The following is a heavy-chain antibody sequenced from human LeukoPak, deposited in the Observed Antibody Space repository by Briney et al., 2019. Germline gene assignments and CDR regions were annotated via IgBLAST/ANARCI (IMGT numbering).Heavy chain of an antibody. CDR1: GFTFSSYA. D-gene: IGHD2-2*01. J-gene: IGHJ4*02. Sequence: GGSLRLSCAASGFTFSSYAMSWVRQAPGKGLEWVSAISGSGGSTYYADSVKGRFTISRDNSKNTLYLQMNSLRAEDTAVYYCAKDIVVVPAAEGDFDYWGQGTLVTVSS. V-gene: IGHV3-23*01. CDR3: AKDIVVVPAAEGDFDY. CDR2: ISGSGGST.